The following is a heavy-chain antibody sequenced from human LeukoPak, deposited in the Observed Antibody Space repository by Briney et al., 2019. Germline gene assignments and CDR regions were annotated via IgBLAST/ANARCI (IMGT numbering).Heavy chain of an antibody. CDR3: AKDASPYYYDSSGLRNWFDP. J-gene: IGHJ5*02. Sequence: GGSLRLSCAASGFTFSSYGMHWVRQAPGKGLEWVSAISGSGGSTYYADSVKGRFTISRDNSKNTLYLQMNSLRAEDTAVYYCAKDASPYYYDSSGLRNWFDPWGQGTLVTVSS. V-gene: IGHV3-23*01. CDR2: ISGSGGST. D-gene: IGHD3-22*01. CDR1: GFTFSSYG.